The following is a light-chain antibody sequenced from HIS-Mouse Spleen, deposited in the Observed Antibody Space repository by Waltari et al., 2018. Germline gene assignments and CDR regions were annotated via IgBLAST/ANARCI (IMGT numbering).Light chain of an antibody. Sequence: QSVLTQPPSASGTPGQRVTISCSGSSSNIGSNYVYWYQQLPGTAPKLLIYRNNQPPSGVPDRVSGSKSGTSASLAISGLRSEDEADYYCAAWDDSLSGPVFGGGTKLTVL. J-gene: IGLJ3*02. CDR3: AAWDDSLSGPV. V-gene: IGLV1-47*01. CDR2: RNN. CDR1: SSNIGSNY.